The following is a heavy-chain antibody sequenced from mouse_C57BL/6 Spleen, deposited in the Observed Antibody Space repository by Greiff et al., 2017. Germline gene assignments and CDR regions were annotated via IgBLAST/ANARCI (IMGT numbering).Heavy chain of an antibody. CDR2: IDPETGGT. V-gene: IGHV1-15*01. J-gene: IGHJ2*01. CDR1: GYTFTDYE. D-gene: IGHD2-3*01. CDR3: TRGIYDDYYGFDY. Sequence: QVQLQQSGAELVRPGASVTLSCKASGYTFTDYEMHWVKQTPVHGLAWIGAIDPETGGTAYNQKFKGKAILTADKSSSTAYMELRSLTSADSAVYYCTRGIYDDYYGFDYWGQGTTLTVSS.